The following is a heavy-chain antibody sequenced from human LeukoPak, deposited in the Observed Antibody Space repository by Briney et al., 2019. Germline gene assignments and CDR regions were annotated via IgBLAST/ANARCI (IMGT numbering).Heavy chain of an antibody. V-gene: IGHV3-64D*06. CDR2: ISTNEGST. CDR1: GFTFSFYA. CDR3: VKVLSSSVATFPPDAFDI. Sequence: GGSLRLSCSASGFTFSFYAMHWVRQAPGKGLEYVSGISTNEGSTYYADSVKGRFTISRDNSKNTLHLQMSSLRAEDTAVYYCVKVLSSSVATFPPDAFDIWGQGTMVTVSS. D-gene: IGHD5-12*01. J-gene: IGHJ3*02.